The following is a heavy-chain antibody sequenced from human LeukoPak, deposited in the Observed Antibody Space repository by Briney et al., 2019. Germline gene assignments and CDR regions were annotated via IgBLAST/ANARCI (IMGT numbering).Heavy chain of an antibody. D-gene: IGHD4-17*01. V-gene: IGHV4-59*12. CDR1: GGSISSYY. J-gene: IGHJ4*02. CDR3: ARERNYGDYVYIDYYFDY. Sequence: SETLSPTCTVSGGSISSYYWSWIRQPPGKGLEWIGYIYYSGSTNYNPSLKSRVTISVDTSKNQFSLKLSSVTAADTAVYYCARERNYGDYVYIDYYFDYWGQGTLVTVSS. CDR2: IYYSGST.